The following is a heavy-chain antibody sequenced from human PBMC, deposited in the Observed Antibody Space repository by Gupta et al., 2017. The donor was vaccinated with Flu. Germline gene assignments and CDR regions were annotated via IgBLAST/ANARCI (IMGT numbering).Heavy chain of an antibody. CDR3: ARESGRRGYDGGH. J-gene: IGHJ4*01. Sequence: QLQLQESGPGLVKPSQTLSLTCTVSAVSISSGGYCWSWIRQHPGKGLEWIGYIYYSGRTYYNPALKSRVTISVDTSKNQFSLKLRSVTAADTAVYYYARESGRRGYDGGHWGHGSLVTVYS. CDR2: IYYSGRT. D-gene: IGHD5-12*01. V-gene: IGHV4-31*03. CDR1: AVSISSGGYC.